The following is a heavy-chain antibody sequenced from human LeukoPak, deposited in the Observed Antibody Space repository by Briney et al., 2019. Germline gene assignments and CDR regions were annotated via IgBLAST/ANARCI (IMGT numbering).Heavy chain of an antibody. CDR1: GGSTSSYY. D-gene: IGHD3-22*01. J-gene: IGHJ4*02. CDR2: IYYSGST. V-gene: IGHV4-59*01. CDR3: ARSTPLADYYDSSGYYTPGYYFDY. Sequence: SETLSLTCTVSGGSTSSYYWSWIRQPPGKGLEWIGYIYYSGSTNYNPSLKSRVTISVDTSKNQFSLKLSSVTAADTAVYYCARSTPLADYYDSSGYYTPGYYFDYWGQGTLVTVSS.